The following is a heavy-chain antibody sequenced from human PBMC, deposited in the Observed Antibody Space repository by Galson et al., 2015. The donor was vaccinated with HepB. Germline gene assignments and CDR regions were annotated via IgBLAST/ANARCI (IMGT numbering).Heavy chain of an antibody. J-gene: IGHJ4*02. Sequence: SVKVSCKASGYTFTDYYIHWVRQAPGERLEWMGWISPKSGDTKYAQKSQGRVTLTRDTSISTAYMEVSRLTYDDTAVYYCTRGSSLTTRFPLNYWGQGTLVAVSP. V-gene: IGHV1-2*02. D-gene: IGHD1-14*01. CDR2: ISPKSGDT. CDR1: GYTFTDYY. CDR3: TRGSSLTTRFPLNY.